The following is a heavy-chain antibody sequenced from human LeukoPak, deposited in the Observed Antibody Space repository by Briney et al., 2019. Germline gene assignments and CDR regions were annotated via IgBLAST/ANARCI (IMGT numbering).Heavy chain of an antibody. CDR3: ARHDGRAGGTMGALDY. D-gene: IGHD4-23*01. V-gene: IGHV4-39*01. Sequence: PSGTPSPTCAVPCGPISSCGHHWGWIRPPPGKGLGWIGGIYYSGTTYYNPSLNSRGTISVDTSKNQFSLQLISVTAADTAVYYCARHDGRAGGTMGALDYWGQGSLVTVSS. CDR2: IYYSGTT. J-gene: IGHJ4*02. CDR1: CGPISSCGHH.